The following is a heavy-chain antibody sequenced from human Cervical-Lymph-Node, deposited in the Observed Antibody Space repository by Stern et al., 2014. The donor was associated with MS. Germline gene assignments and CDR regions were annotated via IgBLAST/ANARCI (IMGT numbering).Heavy chain of an antibody. CDR3: ARERHSMDV. J-gene: IGHJ6*02. CDR2: IDPNRGGT. V-gene: IGHV1-2*02. CDR1: GYSFTAYY. Sequence: QVQLVQSGAEVKKPGASVKVSCKASGYSFTAYYMHWVRQAPGQGLAWMGWIDPNRGGTKAAQNFQGRVTMTRDTSISTFYMELSGLTSDDTAVFYCARERHSMDVWGQGTTVTVSS.